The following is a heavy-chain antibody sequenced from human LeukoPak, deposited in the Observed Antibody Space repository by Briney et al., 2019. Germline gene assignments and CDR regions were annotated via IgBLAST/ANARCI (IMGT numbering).Heavy chain of an antibody. CDR3: ARHLGHCSSTSCSHFDF. J-gene: IGHJ4*02. CDR1: GGSFSGSGYY. D-gene: IGHD2-2*01. CDR2: MYYSGSA. Sequence: SETLSLTCTVSGGSFSGSGYYWGWIRQPPGKGLEWIGSMYYSGSANYNPSHKSRATISADTSKNQFSLKLSSVTAADTAVYYCARHLGHCSSTSCSHFDFWGQGTLVTVSS. V-gene: IGHV4-39*01.